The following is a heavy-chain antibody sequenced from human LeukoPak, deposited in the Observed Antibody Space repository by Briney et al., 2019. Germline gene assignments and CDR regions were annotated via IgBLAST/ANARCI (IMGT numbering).Heavy chain of an antibody. CDR3: ARHVHSTPMIVVVITPPYLPDFDV. CDR2: IYYSGST. CDR1: GGSISTHY. Sequence: SETLSLTCSVSGGSISTHYWGWIRQPPGKGLEWIGSIYYSGSTYYNPSLKSRVTISVDTSKNQFSLKLRSVTAADTAVYYCARHVHSTPMIVVVITPPYLPDFDVWGRGTLVTVSS. V-gene: IGHV4-39*01. D-gene: IGHD3-22*01. J-gene: IGHJ2*01.